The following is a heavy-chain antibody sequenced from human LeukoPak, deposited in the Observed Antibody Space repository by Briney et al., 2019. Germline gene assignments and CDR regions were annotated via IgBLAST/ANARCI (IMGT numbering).Heavy chain of an antibody. CDR3: ARGGGLDV. J-gene: IGHJ6*02. CDR1: GFTFSSYA. D-gene: IGHD3-16*01. Sequence: GGSLRLSCAASGFTFSSYAMSWVRQAPGKGLEWVASINHNGNVNYYVDSVKGRFTISRDNAKNSLYLQMSDLRAEDTAVYFCARGGGLDVWGQGATVTVSS. CDR2: INHNGNVN. V-gene: IGHV3-7*03.